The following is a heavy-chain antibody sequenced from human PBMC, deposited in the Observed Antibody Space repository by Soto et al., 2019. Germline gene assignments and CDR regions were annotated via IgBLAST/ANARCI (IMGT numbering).Heavy chain of an antibody. V-gene: IGHV5-51*01. CDR3: ARLRGVLGEDGYSDY. CDR2: IYPGDSDT. D-gene: IGHD5-12*01. CDR1: GSISSSNW. J-gene: IGHJ4*02. Sequence: CGSISSSNWWSWVRQPPGKGLEWMGIIYPGDSDTRYSPSFQGQVTISADKSISTAYLQWSSLKASDTAMYYCARLRGVLGEDGYSDYWGQGTLVTVSS.